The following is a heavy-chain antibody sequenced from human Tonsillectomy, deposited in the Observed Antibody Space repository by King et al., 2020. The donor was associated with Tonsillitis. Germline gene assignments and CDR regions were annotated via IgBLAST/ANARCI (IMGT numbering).Heavy chain of an antibody. D-gene: IGHD3-10*01. V-gene: IGHV1-58*02. CDR1: GFTFTSSA. Sequence: QLVQSGPEVKKPGPSVKVSCKASGFTFTSSAMQWVRQARGQRLEWIGWIVVGSGNTNYAQKFQERVTITRDMSTSTAYMELSSLRSEDTAVYYCAAVVYNVNLIDAFDIWGQGTMVTVSS. CDR3: AAVVYNVNLIDAFDI. CDR2: IVVGSGNT. J-gene: IGHJ3*02.